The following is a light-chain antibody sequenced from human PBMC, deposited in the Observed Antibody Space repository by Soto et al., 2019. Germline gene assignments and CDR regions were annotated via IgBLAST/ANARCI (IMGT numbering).Light chain of an antibody. CDR3: AAWDDSHHYV. Sequence: QAVLTQPPSASGTPGQRVTISCSGSSSNIGSNYVYWYQQLPGTAPKLLIYSNNQRPSGVPDRFSGSKSGTSASLAISGLRSEDEADYYCAAWDDSHHYVFGTGTKVTVL. CDR2: SNN. CDR1: SSNIGSNY. V-gene: IGLV1-47*02. J-gene: IGLJ1*01.